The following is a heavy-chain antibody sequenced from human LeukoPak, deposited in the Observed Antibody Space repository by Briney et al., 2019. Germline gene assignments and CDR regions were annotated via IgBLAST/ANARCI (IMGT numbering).Heavy chain of an antibody. J-gene: IGHJ6*03. Sequence: GGSLRLSCAASGFTFSDYNMRWIRQAPGKGLEWVSSISRRGSTKYYADSVKGRFTVSRDNAKNSLFLQMNSLRAEDTAVYYCARVLRYCSGGNCYSGGLGYMDVWGKGTTVTISS. V-gene: IGHV3-11*01. D-gene: IGHD2-15*01. CDR3: ARVLRYCSGGNCYSGGLGYMDV. CDR1: GFTFSDYN. CDR2: ISRRGSTK.